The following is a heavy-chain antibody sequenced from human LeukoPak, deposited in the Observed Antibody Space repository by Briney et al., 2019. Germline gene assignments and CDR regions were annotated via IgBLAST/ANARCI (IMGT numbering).Heavy chain of an antibody. CDR3: ARDLGYPADY. J-gene: IGHJ4*02. Sequence: GGSLRLSCAASGFTFSSYSMNWVRQAPGKGLEWVSYISSSSSTIYYADSVKGRFTISRDNAKNSLYLQMNSLRAEDTAVYYCARDLGYPADYWGQGTLVTVSS. V-gene: IGHV3-48*04. CDR2: ISSSSSTI. CDR1: GFTFSSYS. D-gene: IGHD3-16*01.